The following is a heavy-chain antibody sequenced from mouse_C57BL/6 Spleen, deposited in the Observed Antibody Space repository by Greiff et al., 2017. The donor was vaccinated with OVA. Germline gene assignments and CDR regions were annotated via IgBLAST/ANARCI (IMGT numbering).Heavy chain of an antibody. CDR2: IHPNSGST. CDR1: GYTFTSYW. J-gene: IGHJ4*01. D-gene: IGHD1-1*01. V-gene: IGHV1-64*01. CDR3: ARCTTGYAMDY. Sequence: QVQLQQPGAELVKPGASVKLSCKASGYTFTSYWMHWVKQRPGQGLEWIGMIHPNSGSTNYNEKFKSKATLTVDKSSSTAYMQLSSLTSEDSAVYYCARCTTGYAMDYWGQGTSVTVSS.